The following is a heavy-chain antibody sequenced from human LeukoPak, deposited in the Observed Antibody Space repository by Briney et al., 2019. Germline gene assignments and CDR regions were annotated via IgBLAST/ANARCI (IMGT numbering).Heavy chain of an antibody. V-gene: IGHV4-4*07. Sequence: PSETLSLTCTVSGGSISSYYWSWIRQPAGKGLEWIGRIYTSGSTNYNPSLKSRVTMSVDTSKNQFSLKLSSVTAADTAVYYCAREGSYYNRGTENYWGQGTLVTVSS. CDR3: AREGSYYNRGTENY. CDR1: GGSISSYY. D-gene: IGHD3-10*01. J-gene: IGHJ4*02. CDR2: IYTSGST.